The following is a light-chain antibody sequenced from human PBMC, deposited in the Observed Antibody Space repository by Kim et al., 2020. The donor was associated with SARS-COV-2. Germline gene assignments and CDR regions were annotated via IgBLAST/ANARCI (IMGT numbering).Light chain of an antibody. CDR2: AAS. CDR3: QQSYSSPVT. Sequence: DIQLTQSPSSLSASVGDRVTITCRASRSISTYLNWYQLKAGKAPQLLIFAASSLQSGVPTRFSGSGSGRDFTLTISGLHPEDFATYYCQQSYSSPVTFGGGTKVDIK. J-gene: IGKJ4*01. V-gene: IGKV1-39*01. CDR1: RSISTY.